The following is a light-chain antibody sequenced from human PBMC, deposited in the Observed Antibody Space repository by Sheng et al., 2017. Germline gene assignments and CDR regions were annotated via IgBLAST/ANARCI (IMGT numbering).Light chain of an antibody. J-gene: IGLJ1*01. CDR1: SSDVGGNHNY. CDR3: AAWDDSLNDYV. Sequence: QSALTQPPSASGSPGQSVTISCAGTSSDVGGNHNYVSWYQQYPGKAPKLIIYEVTERPSGVPDRFSGSKSGNTAFLAISGLQSEDEADYYCAAWDDSLNDYVFGTGTKVTV. V-gene: IGLV2-8*01. CDR2: EVT.